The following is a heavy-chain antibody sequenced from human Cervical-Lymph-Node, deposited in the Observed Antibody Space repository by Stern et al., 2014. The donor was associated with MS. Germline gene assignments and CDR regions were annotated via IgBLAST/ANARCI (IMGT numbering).Heavy chain of an antibody. Sequence: VQLEESGPGLVKPSPTLSLTCTVSGGSISSVADYWSWLPPDPGKGLEWVGCIYYSASAYYNPSLRSRVIISLDTSKILFSLSLTSVAAADTDVYSCARIGAGGYYSYGLDVWGLGTTVTVSS. CDR1: GGSISSVADY. J-gene: IGHJ6*02. V-gene: IGHV4-31*03. CDR3: ARIGAGGYYSYGLDV. D-gene: IGHD6-13*01. CDR2: IYYSASA.